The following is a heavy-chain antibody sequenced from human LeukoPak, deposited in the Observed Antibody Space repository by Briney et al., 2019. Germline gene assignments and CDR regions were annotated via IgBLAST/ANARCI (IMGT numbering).Heavy chain of an antibody. D-gene: IGHD6-13*01. CDR2: IYYSGST. CDR1: GGSISSSSYY. Sequence: SETLSLTCTVSGGSISSSSYYWGWIRQPPGKGLEWIGSIYYSGSTYYNPSLKSRVTISVDKSKNQFSLKLSSVTAADTAVYYCASGSAAAGTWAFDIWGQGTMVTVSS. V-gene: IGHV4-39*07. CDR3: ASGSAAAGTWAFDI. J-gene: IGHJ3*02.